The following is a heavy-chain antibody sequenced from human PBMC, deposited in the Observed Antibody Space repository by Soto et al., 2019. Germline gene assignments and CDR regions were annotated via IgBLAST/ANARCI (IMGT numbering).Heavy chain of an antibody. CDR2: ITPIFGTV. D-gene: IGHD3-16*01. Sequence: GASVKVSCKASGGTFSSYSFSWVRQAPGQGLEWMGGITPIFGTVHYAQNFRGRVTITADKSTSIVHMELSSLGSEDTAVFYCAREGDTREGRGVFFSWGQGTLVTVSS. CDR3: AREGDTREGRGVFFS. V-gene: IGHV1-69*06. CDR1: GGTFSSYS. J-gene: IGHJ5*02.